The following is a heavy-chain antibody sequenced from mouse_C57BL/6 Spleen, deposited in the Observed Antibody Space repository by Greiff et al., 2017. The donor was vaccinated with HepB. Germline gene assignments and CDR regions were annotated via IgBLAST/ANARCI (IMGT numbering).Heavy chain of an antibody. Sequence: EVQRVESGGGLVKPGGSLKLSCAASGFTFSDYGMHWVRQAPEKGLEWVAYISSVSSTIYYADTVKGLFTISRDNAKNTLFLQMTSLRSEDTAMYYCARGSSYEAMDYWGQGTSVTVSS. CDR3: ARGSSYEAMDY. J-gene: IGHJ4*01. V-gene: IGHV5-17*01. D-gene: IGHD1-1*01. CDR1: GFTFSDYG. CDR2: ISSVSSTI.